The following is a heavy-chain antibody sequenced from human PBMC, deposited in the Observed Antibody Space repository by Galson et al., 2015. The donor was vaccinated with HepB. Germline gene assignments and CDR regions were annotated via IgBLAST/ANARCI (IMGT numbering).Heavy chain of an antibody. J-gene: IGHJ4*02. CDR3: TRHGPPTYYYGSGSPYDFAY. CDR2: IRSKANSYAT. Sequence: SLRLSCAASGFTFSGSAMHWVRQASGKGLEWVGRIRSKANSYATAYAASVKGRFTISRDDSKNTAYLQMNSLKTEDTAVYYCTRHGPPTYYYGSGSPYDFAYWGQGTLVTVSS. D-gene: IGHD3-10*01. CDR1: GFTFSGSA. V-gene: IGHV3-73*01.